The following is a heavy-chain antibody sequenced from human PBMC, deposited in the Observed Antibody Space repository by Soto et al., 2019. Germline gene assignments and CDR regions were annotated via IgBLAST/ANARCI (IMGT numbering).Heavy chain of an antibody. D-gene: IGHD5-18*01. CDR1: GFTFSSYS. CDR3: ARCGYSYGSYYFDY. V-gene: IGHV3-48*02. Sequence: EVQLVESGGGLVQPGGSLRLSCAASGFTFSSYSMNWVRQAPGKGLEWVSYISSSSSTIYYADSVKGRFTISRDNAKNSLYLQMNRLRDEDTAVYYCARCGYSYGSYYFDYWGQGTLVTVSS. CDR2: ISSSSSTI. J-gene: IGHJ4*02.